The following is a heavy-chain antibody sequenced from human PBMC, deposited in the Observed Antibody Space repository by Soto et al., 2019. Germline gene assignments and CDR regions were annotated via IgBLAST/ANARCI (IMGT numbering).Heavy chain of an antibody. J-gene: IGHJ4*02. Sequence: QVQLQQWGAGLLKPSETLSLTCAVYGGSFSGYYWTWIRQPPGTGLELMGEINHSGSTNYNPSLNSRVPLSVDTSKNPFSLTLTSVTAADTAVYYCARDKITGLFDYWGQGTLVTVSS. V-gene: IGHV4-34*01. D-gene: IGHD2-8*02. CDR1: GGSFSGYY. CDR2: INHSGST. CDR3: ARDKITGLFDY.